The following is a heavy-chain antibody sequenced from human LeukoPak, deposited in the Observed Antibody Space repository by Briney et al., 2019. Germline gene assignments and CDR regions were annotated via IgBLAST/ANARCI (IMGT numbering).Heavy chain of an antibody. Sequence: ASVKVSCKASGYTFTGYYMHWVRQAPGQGLEWMGWINPNGGGTNYAQKFQGRVTMTRDTSISTAYMELSRLRSDDTAVYYCARDLNGSGSYKYYYYYYYMDVWGKGTTVTVSS. CDR1: GYTFTGYY. J-gene: IGHJ6*03. CDR3: ARDLNGSGSYKYYYYYYYMDV. V-gene: IGHV1-2*02. CDR2: INPNGGGT. D-gene: IGHD3-10*01.